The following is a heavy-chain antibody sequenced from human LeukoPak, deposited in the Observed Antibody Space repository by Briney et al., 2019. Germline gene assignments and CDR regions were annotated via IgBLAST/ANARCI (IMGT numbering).Heavy chain of an antibody. CDR2: ISGSGGST. D-gene: IGHD6-6*01. CDR1: GFTFSSDA. Sequence: GGSLRLSCAASGFTFSSDAMSWVRQAPGKGLEWVSAISGSGGSTYYADSVKGRFTISRDNSKNTLYLQMNSLRAEDTAVYYCARGLPGHTSSMGYWGQGILVTVSS. V-gene: IGHV3-23*01. CDR3: ARGLPGHTSSMGY. J-gene: IGHJ4*02.